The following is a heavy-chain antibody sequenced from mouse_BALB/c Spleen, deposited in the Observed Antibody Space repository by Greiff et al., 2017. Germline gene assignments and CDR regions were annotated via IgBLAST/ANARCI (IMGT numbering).Heavy chain of an antibody. D-gene: IGHD2-1*01. CDR2: IDPVNGNT. CDR1: GFNFKDTY. V-gene: IGHV14-3*02. CDR3: ARGKDGNCRFAY. J-gene: IGHJ3*01. Sequence: EVQLQESGAELVKPGASVKLSCTASGFNFKDTYMHWVKQRPEQGLEWIGRIDPVNGNTKYDPKFQGKATIAADTSSNTAYLQLSSLTSEDTAVYYGARGKDGNCRFAYWGQGTLVTVSA.